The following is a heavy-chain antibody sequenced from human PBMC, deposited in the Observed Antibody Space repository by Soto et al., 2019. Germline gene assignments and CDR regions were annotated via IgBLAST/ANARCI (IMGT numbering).Heavy chain of an antibody. CDR3: ARFRVRRDNKSYGIDV. V-gene: IGHV4-31*03. CDR2: IFYTGSA. J-gene: IGHJ6*02. Sequence: SETLSLTCTVSGGSVSSGPYYWTWIRQHPGKGLEWIGNIFYTGSANYNPSLKSRLSISVDTSKNQFSLKLTSLTAADTAIYYCARFRVRRDNKSYGIDVRGQRTTVTGSS. CDR1: GGSVSSGPYY. D-gene: IGHD3-3*01.